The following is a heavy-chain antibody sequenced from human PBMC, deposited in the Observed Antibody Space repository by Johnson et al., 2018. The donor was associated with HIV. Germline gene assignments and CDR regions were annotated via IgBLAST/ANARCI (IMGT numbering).Heavy chain of an antibody. V-gene: IGHV3-11*04. D-gene: IGHD1-7*01. J-gene: IGHJ3*02. CDR2: ISSSGSTI. Sequence: QVQLVESGGGLVKPGGSLRLSCAASGFTFSDYYMSWIRQAPGMGLEWVSYISSSGSTIYYADSVKGRFTISSDNAKNSLYLQMNSLRAEDTAVYYCARERNYGTHAAFDIWGQGTMVTVSS. CDR3: ARERNYGTHAAFDI. CDR1: GFTFSDYY.